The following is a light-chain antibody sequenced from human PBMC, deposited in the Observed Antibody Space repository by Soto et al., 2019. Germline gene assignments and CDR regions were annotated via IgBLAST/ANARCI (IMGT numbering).Light chain of an antibody. CDR3: QQSYSTPCT. Sequence: DIQMTHSPSTLSASVGDRVTITCRATQSISSWLAWYQQKPGKAPKLLIYAASRLQSGVPSRFSGSGSGTDFTLTISSLQPADFATYYCQQSYSTPCTFGPGTKVDIK. CDR1: QSISSW. CDR2: AAS. J-gene: IGKJ3*01. V-gene: IGKV1-39*01.